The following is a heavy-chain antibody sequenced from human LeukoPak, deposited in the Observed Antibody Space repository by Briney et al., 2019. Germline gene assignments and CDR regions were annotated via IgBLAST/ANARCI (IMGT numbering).Heavy chain of an antibody. D-gene: IGHD3-22*01. Sequence: GGTLRLSCAASGFTFSSYGMSWVRQAPGKGLEWVSAISGSGGSTYYADSVKGRFTISRDNSKNTLYLQMNSLRAEDTAVYYCAKVGITMIVVVLYDYWGQGTLVTVSS. V-gene: IGHV3-23*01. CDR1: GFTFSSYG. CDR2: ISGSGGST. CDR3: AKVGITMIVVVLYDY. J-gene: IGHJ4*02.